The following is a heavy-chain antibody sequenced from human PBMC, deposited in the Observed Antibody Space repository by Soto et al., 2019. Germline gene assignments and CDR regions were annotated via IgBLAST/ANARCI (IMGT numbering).Heavy chain of an antibody. D-gene: IGHD2-2*01. CDR2: INSDASSA. CDR1: GFTFSNYW. Sequence: GGSLRLSCAASGFTFSNYWMHWVRQAPGKGLVWVSRINSDASSAGYADSVKGRFTISRDNAKNTLYLQMNRLRADDTAVYFCTAVVRVQFRNVLDIWGQGTMVTVSS. CDR3: TAVVRVQFRNVLDI. V-gene: IGHV3-74*01. J-gene: IGHJ3*02.